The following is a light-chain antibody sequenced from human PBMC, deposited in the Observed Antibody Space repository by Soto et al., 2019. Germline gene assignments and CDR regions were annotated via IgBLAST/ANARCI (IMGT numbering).Light chain of an antibody. CDR2: DAS. J-gene: IGKJ4*01. Sequence: EIVLPQSPATLSLSPGERATLSCRASQSVSSFLAWYQHKVGQAPRLLIYDASNRATGIPDRFSGGGSGTDFTLTISRLEPEDFAVYYCQQFSSYPLTFGGGTKVDIK. CDR3: QQFSSYPLT. V-gene: IGKV3-11*01. CDR1: QSVSSF.